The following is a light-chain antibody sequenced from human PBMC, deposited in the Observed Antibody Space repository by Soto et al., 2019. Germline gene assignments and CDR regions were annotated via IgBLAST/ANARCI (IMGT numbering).Light chain of an antibody. Sequence: QSVLTQPPSVSEAPGQRVTISCTGSSSNFGAGYDVHWYQQLPGTAPKLLIYGNSNRPSGVPDRFSGSKSGTSASLAITGLQAEDEADYYCQSYDSSLSGYVFGTGTKVTVL. CDR2: GNS. CDR3: QSYDSSLSGYV. CDR1: SSNFGAGYD. V-gene: IGLV1-40*01. J-gene: IGLJ1*01.